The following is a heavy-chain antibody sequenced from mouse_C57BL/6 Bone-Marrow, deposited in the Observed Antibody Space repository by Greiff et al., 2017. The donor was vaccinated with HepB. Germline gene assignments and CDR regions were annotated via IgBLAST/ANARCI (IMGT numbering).Heavy chain of an antibody. J-gene: IGHJ2*01. CDR3: ARRGLLRYCFDY. D-gene: IGHD1-1*01. V-gene: IGHV1-69*01. Sequence: QVQLQQPGAELVMPGASVKLSCKASGYTFTSYWMHWVKQRPGQGLEWIGEIDPSDSYTNYNQKFKGKSTLTVDKSSSTAYMQLSSLTSEDSAVYYCARRGLLRYCFDYWGQGTTLTVSS. CDR1: GYTFTSYW. CDR2: IDPSDSYT.